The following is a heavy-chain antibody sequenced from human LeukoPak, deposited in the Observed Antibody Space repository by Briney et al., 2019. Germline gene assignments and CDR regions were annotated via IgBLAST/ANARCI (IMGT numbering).Heavy chain of an antibody. CDR3: ARAWRGSSHSSYYYYMDV. J-gene: IGHJ6*03. CDR1: GFTFSSYW. D-gene: IGHD2-15*01. CDR2: IKQDGSEK. Sequence: GGSLRLSCAASGFTFSSYWMSWVRQAPGKGLEWVANIKQDGSEKYYVDSVKGRFTISRDNAKNSLYLQMNSLRAEDTAVYYCARAWRGSSHSSYYYYMDVWGKGTTVTVSS. V-gene: IGHV3-7*01.